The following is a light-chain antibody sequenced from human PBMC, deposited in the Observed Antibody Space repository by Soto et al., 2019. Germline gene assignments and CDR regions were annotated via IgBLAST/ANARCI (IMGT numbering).Light chain of an antibody. J-gene: IGKJ1*01. CDR1: QIVTSDY. Sequence: DIVLTQSPGTLSLSPGERVTLSCRASQIVTSDYLAWYHQAPGQAPRLLIYGAFNRATGISDRFSGSGSGTDFTLSISKLEPGDFGVYYCQQYGSSGTFGQGTKVDIK. V-gene: IGKV3-20*01. CDR2: GAF. CDR3: QQYGSSGT.